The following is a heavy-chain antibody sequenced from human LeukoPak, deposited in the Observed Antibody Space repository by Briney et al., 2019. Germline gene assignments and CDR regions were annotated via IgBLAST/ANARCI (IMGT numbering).Heavy chain of an antibody. CDR1: GYTFTGYY. CDR2: INPNSGGT. J-gene: IGHJ4*02. V-gene: IGHV1-2*06. D-gene: IGHD6-19*01. Sequence: ASVKVSCKASGYTFTGYYMHWVRQAPGQGLEWMGRINPNSGGTDYAQKFQGRVTMTRDTSTSTVYMELSSLRSEDTAVYYCARELVSYGYSSGWYFDYWGQGTLVTVSS. CDR3: ARELVSYGYSSGWYFDY.